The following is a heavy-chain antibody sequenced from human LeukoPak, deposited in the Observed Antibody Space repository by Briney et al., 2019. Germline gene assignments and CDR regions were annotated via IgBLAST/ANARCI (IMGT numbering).Heavy chain of an antibody. CDR2: ISNSCLTI. D-gene: IGHD6-19*01. CDR3: ARDPSFLKVAMDDDGFDI. J-gene: IGHJ3*02. V-gene: IGHV3-11*01. CDR1: RFTFSGYY. Sequence: GGSLRLSCAASRFTFSGYYMSWIRQAPGKGLEWLSYISNSCLTIHYADSVKGRFTISRDNAKNTLSLQMNSLRAEDTAVYYCARDPSFLKVAMDDDGFDIWGQGTMVTVSS.